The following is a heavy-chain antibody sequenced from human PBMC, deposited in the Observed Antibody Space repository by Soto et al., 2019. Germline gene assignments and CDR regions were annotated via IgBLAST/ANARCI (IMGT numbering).Heavy chain of an antibody. V-gene: IGHV4-31*03. J-gene: IGHJ6*02. CDR1: GGSISSGGYY. CDR2: IYYSGST. D-gene: IGHD3-9*01. Sequence: QVQLQESGPGLVKPSQTLSLTCTVSGGSISSGGYYWSWIRQHPGKGLEWIGYIYYSGSTYYNPSLKGRATISVDTSKNQVSLKLSSVPAAATAVYYCARDQAYYDILSGYGGMDVWGQGTTVTVSS. CDR3: ARDQAYYDILSGYGGMDV.